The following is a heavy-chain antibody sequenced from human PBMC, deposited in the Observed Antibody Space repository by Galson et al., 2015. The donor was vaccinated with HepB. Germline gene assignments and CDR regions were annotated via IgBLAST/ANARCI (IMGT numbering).Heavy chain of an antibody. CDR2: VSGYNGDT. V-gene: IGHV1-18*01. J-gene: IGHJ5*02. D-gene: IGHD1-26*01. Sequence: SVKASCKASGYTFSTYGISWVRQAPGQGLEWMGWVSGYNGDTNYALKLQGRVTMATDTSTSTAYMELRSLRSDDTAVYYCARATVESYTKWFDPWGQGTLVTVSS. CDR3: ARATVESYTKWFDP. CDR1: GYTFSTYG.